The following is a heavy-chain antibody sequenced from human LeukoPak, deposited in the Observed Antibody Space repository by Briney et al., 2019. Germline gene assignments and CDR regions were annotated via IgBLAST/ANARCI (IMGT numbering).Heavy chain of an antibody. CDR1: GFTFSTYW. J-gene: IGHJ4*02. V-gene: IGHV3-7*01. Sequence: GGSLRLSCAASGFTFSTYWMSWVRQAPGKGLEWVASVKQDGSETYYVDSVKGRFTISRDNAKNSLYLQMNSLRAEDSAVYYCARDRATYWGQGTLVTVSS. CDR2: VKQDGSET. CDR3: ARDRATY.